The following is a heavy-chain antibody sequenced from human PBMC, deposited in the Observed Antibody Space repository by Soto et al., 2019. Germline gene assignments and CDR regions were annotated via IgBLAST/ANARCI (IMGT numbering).Heavy chain of an antibody. CDR1: GYSFTSYW. CDR2: IDPSESDT. Sequence: PGESLKISCKGSGYSFTSYWISWVRQKPGKGLEWMGRIDPSESDTKYSPSFQGHVTISADKSISTAYLQWSSLTASDTAMYYCARTAAAGKYYYGVDVWGQGTTVTVSS. D-gene: IGHD6-13*01. CDR3: ARTAAAGKYYYGVDV. J-gene: IGHJ6*02. V-gene: IGHV5-10-1*01.